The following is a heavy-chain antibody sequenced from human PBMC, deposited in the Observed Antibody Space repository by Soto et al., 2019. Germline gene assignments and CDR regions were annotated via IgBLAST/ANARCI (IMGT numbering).Heavy chain of an antibody. J-gene: IGHJ4*02. V-gene: IGHV4-59*08. CDR2: IYYSGST. CDR1: GGSISSYY. CDR3: ARGYCSGGSCYRY. Sequence: SETLSLTCTVSGGSISSYYWSWIRQPPGKGLEWIGYIYYSGSTNYNPSLKSRVTISVDTSKNQFSLKLSSVTAADTAVYYCARGYCSGGSCYRYWGQGSQVTVSS. D-gene: IGHD2-15*01.